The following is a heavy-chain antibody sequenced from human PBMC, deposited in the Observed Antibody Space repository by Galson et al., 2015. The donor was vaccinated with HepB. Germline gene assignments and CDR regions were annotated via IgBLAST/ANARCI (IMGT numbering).Heavy chain of an antibody. Sequence: ETLSLTCTVSGGSISSYYWSWIRQPPGKGLEWIGYIYYSGSTNYNPSLKSRVTISVDTSKNQFSLKLSSVTAADTAVYYCARAVPYYYDSSGSDAFDIWGQGTMVTVSS. D-gene: IGHD3-22*01. J-gene: IGHJ3*02. V-gene: IGHV4-59*01. CDR2: IYYSGST. CDR1: GGSISSYY. CDR3: ARAVPYYYDSSGSDAFDI.